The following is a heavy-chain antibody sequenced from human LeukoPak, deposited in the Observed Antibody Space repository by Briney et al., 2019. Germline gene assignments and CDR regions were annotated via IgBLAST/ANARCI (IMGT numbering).Heavy chain of an antibody. V-gene: IGHV1-24*01. J-gene: IGHJ4*02. CDR2: LDPEDGEM. Sequence: ASVKVSCKVSGYTLTELSLHWVRQAPGKGLEWMGGLDPEDGEMIYSQKFQGRVTMTEDTSTDIAYMGMSSLRSEDTAVYYCATGRTKWDLLNYWGQGTLVTVSS. CDR1: GYTLTELS. D-gene: IGHD1-26*01. CDR3: ATGRTKWDLLNY.